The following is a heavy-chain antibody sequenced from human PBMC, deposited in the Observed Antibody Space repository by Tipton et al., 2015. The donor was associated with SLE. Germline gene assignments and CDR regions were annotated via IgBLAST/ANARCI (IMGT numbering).Heavy chain of an antibody. CDR3: ARHNWNWYYFDY. CDR2: IYNSGTT. V-gene: IGHV4-59*08. J-gene: IGHJ4*02. Sequence: TLSLTCTVSGGSLSIYYWSWIRQSPGKGLEWIGNIYNSGTTTYNPSLKSRVTISGDTSKNQFSLKLNSVTAADTAVYYCARHNWNWYYFDYWGQGTLVTVSS. CDR1: GGSLSIYY. D-gene: IGHD1-20*01.